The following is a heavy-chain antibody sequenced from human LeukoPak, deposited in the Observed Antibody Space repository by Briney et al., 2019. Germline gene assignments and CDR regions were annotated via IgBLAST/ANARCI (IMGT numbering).Heavy chain of an antibody. Sequence: PGGSLRLSCAGTGFAFNMFAIDWVRQAPGKGLEWVSGLSRGGSTTNYADSVKGRFTISRDKSQNSVFLQLNSLRPEDTAVYYCARPQRIRHCSEGVCTEGYYFDYWGQGTLVTVSS. J-gene: IGHJ4*02. CDR2: LSRGGSTT. CDR1: GFAFNMFA. D-gene: IGHD2-15*01. V-gene: IGHV3-23*01. CDR3: ARPQRIRHCSEGVCTEGYYFDY.